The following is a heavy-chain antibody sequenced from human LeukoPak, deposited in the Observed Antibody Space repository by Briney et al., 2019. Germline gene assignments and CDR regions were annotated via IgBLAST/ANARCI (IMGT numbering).Heavy chain of an antibody. CDR2: FFLKGST. Sequence: SETLSLTCTVSGYSITSAYYWGWIRQPPGKELEGIGSFFLKGSTYYNPSLKSRVTISVDTSKNQFSLTLSSVTAADTAVYYCARVARCTSCFDVDYWGQGTLVTVSS. D-gene: IGHD2-2*01. CDR1: GYSITSAYY. CDR3: ARVARCTSCFDVDY. V-gene: IGHV4-38-2*02. J-gene: IGHJ4*02.